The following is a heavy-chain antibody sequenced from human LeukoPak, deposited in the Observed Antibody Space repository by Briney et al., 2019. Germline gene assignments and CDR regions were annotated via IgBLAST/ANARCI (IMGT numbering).Heavy chain of an antibody. CDR3: ARESWSQLAYNDAFDI. CDR2: IYYSGST. D-gene: IGHD3-3*01. Sequence: SETLSLTCTVSGGSISSYYWGWVRQPPGKGLEWIGYIYYSGSTNYNPSLKSRVTISVDTSKNQFSLKLSSVTAADTAVYYCARESWSQLAYNDAFDIWGQGTMVTVSS. V-gene: IGHV4-59*01. J-gene: IGHJ3*02. CDR1: GGSISSYY.